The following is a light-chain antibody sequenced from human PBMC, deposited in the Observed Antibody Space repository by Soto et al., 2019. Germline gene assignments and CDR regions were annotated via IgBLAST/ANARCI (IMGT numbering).Light chain of an antibody. CDR3: QHHYNAPWT. CDR1: RTVLNSSNNKNY. Sequence: DIVMTQSPDSLAVSLGERATINCKSSRTVLNSSNNKNYLAWYQQKPGQPPKLLIFWASTRESGVPDRFSGSGSGTDLTLTISSLQAEDVAVYYCQHHYNAPWTFGQGTKVEIK. J-gene: IGKJ1*01. CDR2: WAS. V-gene: IGKV4-1*01.